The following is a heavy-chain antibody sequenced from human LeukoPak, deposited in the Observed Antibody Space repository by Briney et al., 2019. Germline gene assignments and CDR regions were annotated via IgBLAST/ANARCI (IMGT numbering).Heavy chain of an antibody. CDR1: GYTFTGYH. V-gene: IGHV1-2*06. D-gene: IGHD2-2*01. CDR3: ARDYCSSTSCLFDY. CDR2: IHPNSGDT. J-gene: IGHJ4*02. Sequence: ASVKVSCKASGYTFTGYHMHWVRQAPGQGLEWMGRIHPNSGDTNYAQKFQGRVTMTRDTSISTAYVELSRLRSDDTAVYYCARDYCSSTSCLFDYWGQGTLVTVSS.